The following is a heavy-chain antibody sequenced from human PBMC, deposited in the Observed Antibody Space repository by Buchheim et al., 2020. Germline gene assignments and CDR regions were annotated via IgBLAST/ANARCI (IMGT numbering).Heavy chain of an antibody. CDR2: ISYDGFNK. CDR1: GFTFSSYG. Sequence: QVQLVESGGGVVQPGRSLRLSCAATGFTFSSYGMHWVRQAPGKGLEWVAVISYDGFNKYYADSVKGRFTISRDSAKNTLYLHMNSLRAEDTAVYYCAKEQYSSGWYVFDHWGQGTL. CDR3: AKEQYSSGWYVFDH. V-gene: IGHV3-30*18. D-gene: IGHD6-19*01. J-gene: IGHJ4*02.